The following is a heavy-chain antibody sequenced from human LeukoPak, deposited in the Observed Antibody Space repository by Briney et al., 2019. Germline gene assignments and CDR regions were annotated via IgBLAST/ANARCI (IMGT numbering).Heavy chain of an antibody. J-gene: IGHJ4*02. CDR2: INHSGST. Sequence: SETLSLTCAVYGGSFSGYYWSRIRQPPGKGLEWIGEINHSGSTNYNPSLKSRVTISVDTSKNQFSLKLSSVTAADTAVYYCARGGYYDYVWGSYRSKPRTPHKTVYDYWGQGTLVPSPQ. CDR3: ARGGYYDYVWGSYRSKPRTPHKTVYDY. V-gene: IGHV4-34*01. D-gene: IGHD3-16*02. CDR1: GGSFSGYY.